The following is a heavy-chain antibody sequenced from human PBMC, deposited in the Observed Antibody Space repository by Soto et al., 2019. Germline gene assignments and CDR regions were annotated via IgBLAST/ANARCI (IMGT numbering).Heavy chain of an antibody. CDR1: GFTFSSYS. D-gene: IGHD6-6*01. Sequence: EVQLVESGGGLVKPGGSLRLSCAASGFTFSSYSMNWVRQAPGKGLEWVSSISSSSSYIYYADSVKGRFTISRDNAKYSLYLQMNSLRAEDTAVYYCARDKKQLVLRHYYYYYGMDVWGQGTTVTVSS. J-gene: IGHJ6*02. CDR2: ISSSSSYI. CDR3: ARDKKQLVLRHYYYYYGMDV. V-gene: IGHV3-21*01.